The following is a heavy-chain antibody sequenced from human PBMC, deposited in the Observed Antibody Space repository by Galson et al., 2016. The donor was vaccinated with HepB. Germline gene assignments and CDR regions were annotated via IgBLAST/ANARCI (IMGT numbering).Heavy chain of an antibody. D-gene: IGHD2-8*01. Sequence: SLRLSCAASGFTFSSYSMNWVRQAPGKGLEWVSYISSGAIYYSDSVKGRFTISRDNAKNSLYLQMNSLRAEDTAVYYCARPVSADEGLGNWGQGTLVTVSS. V-gene: IGHV3-48*04. J-gene: IGHJ4*02. CDR3: ARPVSADEGLGN. CDR2: ISSGAI. CDR1: GFTFSSYS.